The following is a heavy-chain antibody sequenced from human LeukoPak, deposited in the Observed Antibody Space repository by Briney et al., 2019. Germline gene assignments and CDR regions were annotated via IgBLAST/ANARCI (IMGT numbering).Heavy chain of an antibody. CDR1: GYTFTSYG. D-gene: IGHD6-19*01. CDR3: ARIAVAGLNDFDI. CDR2: INPNSGGT. J-gene: IGHJ3*02. Sequence: ASVKVSCKASGYTFTSYGISWVRQAPGQGLEWMGWINPNSGGTNYAQNFQGRVTMTRDTSISTAYMELGRLTSDDTAVYYCARIAVAGLNDFDIWGQGTMVTVSS. V-gene: IGHV1-2*02.